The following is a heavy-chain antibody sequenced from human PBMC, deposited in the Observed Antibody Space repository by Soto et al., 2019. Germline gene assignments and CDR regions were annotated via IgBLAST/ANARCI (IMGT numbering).Heavy chain of an antibody. CDR2: IDWDDDK. CDR3: ARIRSSSVGYYYHRMDV. Sequence: GPTLLNPTQTLTLTVTFSGFSLSTSGICLSCTRQPPWQALEWLALIDWDDDKYYSTSLKTRLTISKDTSKNQVVLTMTNMDPVDTATYYCARIRSSSVGYYYHRMDVWGQATTVT. D-gene: IGHD6-6*01. J-gene: IGHJ6*02. V-gene: IGHV2-70*01. CDR1: GFSLSTSGIC.